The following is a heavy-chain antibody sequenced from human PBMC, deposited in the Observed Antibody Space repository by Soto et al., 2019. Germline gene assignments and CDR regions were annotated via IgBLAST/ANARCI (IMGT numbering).Heavy chain of an antibody. J-gene: IGHJ4*02. CDR1: GGSISSSSYY. D-gene: IGHD4-17*01. Sequence: SETLSLTCTVSGGSISSSSYYWGWIRQPPGKGLEWIGSIYYSGSTYYNPSLKSRVTISVDTSKNQFSLKLSSVTAADTAVYYCARHASTTVTYYFDYWGQGTLVTV. V-gene: IGHV4-39*01. CDR3: ARHASTTVTYYFDY. CDR2: IYYSGST.